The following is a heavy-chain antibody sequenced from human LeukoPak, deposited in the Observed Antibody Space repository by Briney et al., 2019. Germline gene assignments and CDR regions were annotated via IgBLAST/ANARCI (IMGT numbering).Heavy chain of an antibody. CDR1: GFTFSSYA. CDR2: ISGSGGST. D-gene: IGHD2-2*01. Sequence: GGSLRLSCAASGFTFSSYAMSWVRQAPGKGLEWVSAISGSGGSTYYADSVKGRFTISRDNSKNTLYLQMNSLRAEDTAVYYCAKDLDCSSTSCYAAFDIWGQGTMVIVSS. J-gene: IGHJ3*02. V-gene: IGHV3-23*01. CDR3: AKDLDCSSTSCYAAFDI.